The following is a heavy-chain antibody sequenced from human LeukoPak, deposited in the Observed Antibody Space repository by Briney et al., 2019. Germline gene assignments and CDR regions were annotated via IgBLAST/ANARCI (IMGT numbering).Heavy chain of an antibody. Sequence: GGSLRLSCAASGFTFSSYSMNWVRQAPGKGLEWVSSISSSSSYIYYADSVKGRFTISRDNAKNSLYLQMNNLRAEDTAVYYCARFVSGYGDHWGQGTLVTVSS. CDR3: ARFVSGYGDH. D-gene: IGHD5-12*01. CDR2: ISSSSSYI. CDR1: GFTFSSYS. V-gene: IGHV3-21*01. J-gene: IGHJ4*02.